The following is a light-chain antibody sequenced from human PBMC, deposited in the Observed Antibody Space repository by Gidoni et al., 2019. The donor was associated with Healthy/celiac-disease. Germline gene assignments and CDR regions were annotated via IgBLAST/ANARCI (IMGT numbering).Light chain of an antibody. CDR1: QGIRNA. CDR3: LQHNSYPRT. V-gene: IGKV1-17*01. CDR2: AAS. Sequence: DLQMTPSPSSLSASVGDRVTITCRASQGIRNALGWYQQKPGKAPKRLIYAASSLQSGVPSRFSGSGSGTEFTLTISSLQPEDFATYYCLQHNSYPRTFGQGTKVEIK. J-gene: IGKJ1*01.